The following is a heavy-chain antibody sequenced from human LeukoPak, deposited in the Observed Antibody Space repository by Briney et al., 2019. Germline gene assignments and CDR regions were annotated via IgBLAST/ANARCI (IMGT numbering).Heavy chain of an antibody. CDR3: AKDRVAVAGILGWDFDS. D-gene: IGHD6-19*01. J-gene: IGHJ4*02. V-gene: IGHV3-30*04. CDR1: GFTFSSYA. Sequence: HSGRSLRLSCAASGFTFSSYAMHWVRQAPGKGLEWVAVISYDESNQYYADSVRGRFTVSRDKSKNTLYLQMNSLRVEDTSLYYCAKDRVAVAGILGWDFDSWGQGTLVTVSS. CDR2: ISYDESNQ.